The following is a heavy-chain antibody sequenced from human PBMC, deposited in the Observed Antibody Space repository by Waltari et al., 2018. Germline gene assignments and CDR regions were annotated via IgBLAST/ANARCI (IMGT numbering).Heavy chain of an antibody. J-gene: IGHJ4*02. CDR3: ARGHSSGYPDY. V-gene: IGHV4-59*01. Sequence: QVQLQESGPGLVKPSETLSLTCTVSGGSISSYYWSWIRQPPGKGLEWIGYIYYSGSTNYNPSLKSRVTISVDTSKNQFSLKLSSVTAADTAVYYCARGHSSGYPDYWGQGTLVTVSS. D-gene: IGHD3-22*01. CDR2: IYYSGST. CDR1: GGSISSYY.